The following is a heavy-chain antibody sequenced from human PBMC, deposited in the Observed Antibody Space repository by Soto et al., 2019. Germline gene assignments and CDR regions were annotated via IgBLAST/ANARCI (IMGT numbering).Heavy chain of an antibody. D-gene: IGHD4-4*01. V-gene: IGHV3-33*01. J-gene: IGHJ6*03. CDR1: GFTFSSNA. CDR2: TWYDGNSK. Sequence: GSLRLSCAASGFTFSSNAIHWVRQAPGKGLEWVAVTWYDGNSKYYADSVKGRFTISRDNSQNTLYLQLNSLRAEDTAVYYCARATDFSYYFMDVWGKGTTVTVSS. CDR3: ARATDFSYYFMDV.